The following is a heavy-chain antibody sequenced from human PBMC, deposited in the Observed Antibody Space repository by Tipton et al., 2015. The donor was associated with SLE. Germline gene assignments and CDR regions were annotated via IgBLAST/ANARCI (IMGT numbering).Heavy chain of an antibody. V-gene: IGHV3-11*04. D-gene: IGHD2-2*02. Sequence: SLRLSCAASGFTFSDYYMSWIRQAPGKGLEWISYISSSGSTIHYADSVKGRFTISRDNAKKSLDLQMNSLRAEDTAVYYCARGPPLYCSSTSCYIDYWGQGTLATVSS. CDR2: ISSSGSTI. CDR3: ARGPPLYCSSTSCYIDY. CDR1: GFTFSDYY. J-gene: IGHJ4*02.